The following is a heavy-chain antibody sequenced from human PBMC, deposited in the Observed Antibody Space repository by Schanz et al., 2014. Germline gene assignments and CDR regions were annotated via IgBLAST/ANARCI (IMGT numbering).Heavy chain of an antibody. D-gene: IGHD3-9*01. V-gene: IGHV3-33*06. CDR3: AKQIHYDILTVTRN. Sequence: QVQFVESGGGVVQPGGSLRLSCAASGFIFSNYGMHWVRQAPGKGLEWVAAMSYDGSIKYYGDSVKGRFTISRDNSKNTLYLQMNSLRAEDTAVYYCAKQIHYDILTVTRNWGQGTLVTVSS. J-gene: IGHJ1*01. CDR1: GFIFSNYG. CDR2: MSYDGSIK.